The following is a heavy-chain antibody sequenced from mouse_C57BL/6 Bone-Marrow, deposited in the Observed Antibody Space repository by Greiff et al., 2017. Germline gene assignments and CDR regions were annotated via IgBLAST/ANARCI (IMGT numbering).Heavy chain of an antibody. CDR2: IDPEDGDT. Sequence: VQLQQSGAELVKPGASVKLSCTASGFTFTDYYMHWVKQRPEPGLEWIGRIDPEDGDTKSAPKFQGKAPITAATASNTAYLQLSRLTSEDTAVYYWATMVTTGDYGGQGTTLTVSS. CDR1: GFTFTDYY. J-gene: IGHJ2*01. V-gene: IGHV14-2*01. CDR3: ATMVTTGDY. D-gene: IGHD2-2*01.